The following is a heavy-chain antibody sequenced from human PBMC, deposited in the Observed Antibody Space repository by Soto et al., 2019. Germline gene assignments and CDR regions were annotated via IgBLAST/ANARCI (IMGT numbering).Heavy chain of an antibody. CDR2: IYYSGST. J-gene: IGHJ5*02. D-gene: IGHD3-10*01. V-gene: IGHV4-31*03. CDR1: GGSISSGGYY. Sequence: QVQLQESGPGLVKPSQTLSLTCTVSGGSISSGGYYWSWIRQHPGKGLEWIGYIYYSGSTYYNPSLKRRVTISVDTSKNQSSQKLSSVTAADKAVYYCASGVYGENWCDPWGQGTLVTVSS. CDR3: ASGVYGENWCDP.